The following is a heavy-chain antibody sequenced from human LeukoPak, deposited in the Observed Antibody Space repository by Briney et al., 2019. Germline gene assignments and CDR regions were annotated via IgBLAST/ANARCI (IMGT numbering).Heavy chain of an antibody. D-gene: IGHD5-12*01. J-gene: IGHJ4*02. V-gene: IGHV1-46*01. CDR3: AREGYSGYDHDY. CDR2: INPSGGST. CDR1: GYTFTSYY. Sequence: ASVKVSCKASGYTFTSYYMHWVRQAPGQGLEWMGIINPSGGSTSYAQKFQGRVTMTTDTSTSTVYMELSSLRSEDTAVYYCAREGYSGYDHDYWGQGTLVTVSS.